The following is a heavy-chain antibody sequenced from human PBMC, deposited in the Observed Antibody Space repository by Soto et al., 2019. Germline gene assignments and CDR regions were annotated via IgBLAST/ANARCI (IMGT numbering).Heavy chain of an antibody. CDR3: VQLGATSASDY. D-gene: IGHD3-3*02. CDR1: GFTFSTYA. Sequence: GGSLRLSCAASGFTFSTYAMCWVRQAPGKGLEWVSAMSSDGGASFYGHPVKGRFTISRDNSRNTLYLQMNSLRVEDTALYYCVQLGATSASDYWGQGTLVTVSS. CDR2: MSSDGGAS. V-gene: IGHV3-23*01. J-gene: IGHJ4*02.